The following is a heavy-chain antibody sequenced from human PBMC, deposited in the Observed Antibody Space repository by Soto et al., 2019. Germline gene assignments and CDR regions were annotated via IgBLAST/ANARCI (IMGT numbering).Heavy chain of an antibody. CDR3: ARDTETLGPRANDALDI. CDR2: INAGSGTT. J-gene: IGHJ3*02. V-gene: IGHV1-3*01. CDR1: GYTFSAYT. Sequence: ASVKVSCKATGYTFSAYTMNWVRQAPGQSLEWMGWINAGSGTTKYSQNFQGGVSITRDTSASTVYMELTGLTSEDTAVYYCARDTETLGPRANDALDIWGQGTMVTVSS. D-gene: IGHD3-3*02.